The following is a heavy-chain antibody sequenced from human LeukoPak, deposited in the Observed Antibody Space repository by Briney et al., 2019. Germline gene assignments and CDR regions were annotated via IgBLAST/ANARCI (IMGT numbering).Heavy chain of an antibody. CDR1: GGSISSYY. J-gene: IGHJ3*02. Sequence: SETLSLTCSVSGGSISSYYWSWIRQPPGKGLEWIGYIYYSGSTNYDPSLKSRVTMSVDTSKNQFSLKLTSVTAADTAVYYCARLRPVAGYDAFDIWGHGTMVTVSS. CDR3: ARLRPVAGYDAFDI. V-gene: IGHV4-59*08. D-gene: IGHD6-19*01. CDR2: IYYSGST.